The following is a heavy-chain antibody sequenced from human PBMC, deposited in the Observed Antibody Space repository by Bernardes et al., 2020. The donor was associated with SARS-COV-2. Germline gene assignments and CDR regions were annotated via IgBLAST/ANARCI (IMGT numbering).Heavy chain of an antibody. CDR2: ISYDGSNK. J-gene: IGHJ6*03. D-gene: IGHD2-2*01. CDR3: ARERVVPAAIGEPTRRRKKNYYYYYMDV. Sequence: GGSLRLSCAASGFTFSSYGMHWVRQAPGKGLEWVAVISYDGSNKYYADSVKGRFTISRDNSKNTLYLQMNSLRAEDTAVYYCARERVVPAAIGEPTRRRKKNYYYYYMDVWGKGTTVTVSS. CDR1: GFTFSSYG. V-gene: IGHV3-30*03.